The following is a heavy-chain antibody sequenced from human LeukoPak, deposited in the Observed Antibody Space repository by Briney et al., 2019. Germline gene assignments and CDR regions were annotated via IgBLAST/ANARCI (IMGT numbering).Heavy chain of an antibody. CDR1: GFTFSSYS. D-gene: IGHD5-18*01. J-gene: IGHJ4*02. CDR2: ISSSSSTI. Sequence: GGSLRLSCAASGFTFSSYSMNWVRQAPGKGLEWVSYISSSSSTIYYADSVKGRFTISRDNAKTSLYLQMNSLRAEDTAVYYCARDLSGVTGYTYGRGIDYWGQGTLVTVSS. V-gene: IGHV3-48*04. CDR3: ARDLSGVTGYTYGRGIDY.